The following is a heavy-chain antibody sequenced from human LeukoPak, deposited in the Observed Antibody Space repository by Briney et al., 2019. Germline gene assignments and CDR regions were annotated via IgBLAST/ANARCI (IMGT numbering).Heavy chain of an antibody. V-gene: IGHV3-23*01. D-gene: IGHD2-21*02. Sequence: PGGSLRLSCAASGFTFSNYAVNWVRQAPGKGLEWVSAISGSGGSTYYADSVKGRFAISRDNSKNTLYLQMNSLRAEDTAVYYCAKGAVVTAPFDPWGQGTLVTVSS. J-gene: IGHJ5*02. CDR3: AKGAVVTAPFDP. CDR1: GFTFSNYA. CDR2: ISGSGGST.